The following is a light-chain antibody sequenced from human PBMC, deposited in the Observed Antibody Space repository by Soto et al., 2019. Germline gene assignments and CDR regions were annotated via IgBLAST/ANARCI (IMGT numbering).Light chain of an antibody. CDR2: GAS. CDR1: QSISSSY. Sequence: IVLTQSPGTLSLSPGESATLSCRASQSISSSYLAWYQQKPGQAPRLLIYGASNRATAIPDRFSGSGSGTDFTLTISRLEPEDFAVYYCQQSDDSPGTFGQGTKVENK. V-gene: IGKV3-20*01. J-gene: IGKJ1*01. CDR3: QQSDDSPGT.